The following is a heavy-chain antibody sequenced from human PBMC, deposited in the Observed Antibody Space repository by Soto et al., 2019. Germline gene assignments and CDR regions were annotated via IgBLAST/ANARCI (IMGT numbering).Heavy chain of an antibody. CDR2: VSHDGRNT. Sequence: VQLVESGGGVVQPGRSLRLSCAASGFTFSDYAMHWVRQAPGKGLEWVAVVSHDGRNTHYADSVRVRFTISRDSSKNTVSLEMTSLRAEDTVRYDCAKGGRQWLVTSDFNYWGQGALVTVSS. J-gene: IGHJ4*02. D-gene: IGHD6-19*01. CDR1: GFTFSDYA. V-gene: IGHV3-30*18. CDR3: AKGGRQWLVTSDFNY.